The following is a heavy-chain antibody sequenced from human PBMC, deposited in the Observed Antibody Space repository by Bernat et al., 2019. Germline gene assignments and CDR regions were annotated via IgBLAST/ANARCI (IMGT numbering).Heavy chain of an antibody. CDR2: INPNSGGT. D-gene: IGHD4-17*01. V-gene: IGHV1-2*02. CDR3: AREELYGDYGY. J-gene: IGHJ4*02. Sequence: QVQLVQSGAEVKKPGASVKGSCKASGYTFTGYNMHWVRKAPGQGLEWMGWINPNSGGTNYAQKCQGRVTMTRDTSISTAYMEVSRMRSDDSAVYYCAREELYGDYGYWGQGTLVTVSS. CDR1: GYTFTGYN.